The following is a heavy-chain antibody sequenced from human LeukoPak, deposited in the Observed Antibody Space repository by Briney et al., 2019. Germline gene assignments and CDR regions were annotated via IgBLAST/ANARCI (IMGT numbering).Heavy chain of an antibody. CDR3: AKEHHDYYDSSGYYPPFWDY. D-gene: IGHD3-22*01. CDR2: ISWNSGSI. CDR1: GFTFSSYS. V-gene: IGHV3-9*01. Sequence: GGSLRLSCAASGFTFSSYSMNWVRQAPGKGLEWVSGISWNSGSIGYADSVKGRFTISRDNAKNSLYLQMNSLRAEDTALYYCAKEHHDYYDSSGYYPPFWDYWGQGTLVTVSS. J-gene: IGHJ4*02.